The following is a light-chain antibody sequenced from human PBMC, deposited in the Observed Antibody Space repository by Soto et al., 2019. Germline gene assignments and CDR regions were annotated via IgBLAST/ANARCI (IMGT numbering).Light chain of an antibody. Sequence: IVLTQSPGTLSLSPGERATLSCRASQSVSSSYLAWYQHKPGQAPRLLIYGASSRATGIPDRFSGSGSGTDFTLTISRLEPEDFAVYYCQQYGSSPHTFGQGTKLEI. CDR3: QQYGSSPHT. CDR2: GAS. CDR1: QSVSSSY. J-gene: IGKJ2*01. V-gene: IGKV3-20*01.